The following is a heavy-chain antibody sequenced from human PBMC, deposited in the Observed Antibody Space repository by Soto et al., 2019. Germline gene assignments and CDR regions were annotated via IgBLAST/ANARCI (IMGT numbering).Heavy chain of an antibody. CDR3: ARVIWSGHLTSDL. Sequence: EVQVVESGGGLVQPGGSLRLSCAASGFTFSSNSMNWVRQAPGKGLEWISYISSSSSTIYADSVKGRFTISRDNAKNSLYLKMNSLRDEDTAVYYCARVIWSGHLTSDLWCQGTLVTVSS. CDR1: GFTFSSNS. D-gene: IGHD3-3*01. V-gene: IGHV3-48*02. CDR2: ISSSSSTI. J-gene: IGHJ5*02.